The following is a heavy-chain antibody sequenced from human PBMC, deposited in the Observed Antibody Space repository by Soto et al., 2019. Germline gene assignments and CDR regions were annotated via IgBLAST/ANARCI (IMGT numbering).Heavy chain of an antibody. CDR1: GGSISSSSYY. D-gene: IGHD3-22*01. V-gene: IGHV4-39*01. CDR2: IYYSGST. CDR3: AGMVIHGGDFDY. Sequence: QLQLQESGPGLVKPSETLSLTCTVSGGSISSSSYYWGWIRQPPGKGLEWIGSIYYSGSTYYNPSLKSLVTISVETSKNQFSLKLSSVTAADTAVYCCAGMVIHGGDFDYWGQGTLVTVSS. J-gene: IGHJ4*02.